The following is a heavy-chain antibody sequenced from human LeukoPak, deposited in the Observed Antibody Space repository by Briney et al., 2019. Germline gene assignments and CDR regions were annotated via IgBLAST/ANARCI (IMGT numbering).Heavy chain of an antibody. J-gene: IGHJ4*02. Sequence: PETLSLTCTVSGGSISSYYWSWIRQPPGKGLEWIGYIYTSGSTNYNPSLKSRVTISVDTSKNQFSLKLSSVTAADTAVYYCARGSIAATFDYWGQGTLVTVSS. CDR1: GGSISSYY. V-gene: IGHV4-4*09. CDR3: ARGSIAATFDY. CDR2: IYTSGST. D-gene: IGHD6-6*01.